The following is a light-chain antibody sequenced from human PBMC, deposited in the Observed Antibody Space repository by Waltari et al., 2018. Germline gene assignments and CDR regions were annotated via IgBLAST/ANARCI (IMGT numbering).Light chain of an antibody. CDR1: SSDIGDYDY. Sequence: QSALTQPASVSGSPGQSITISCTGSSSDIGDYDYFSWYQQHPGEAPNLIIYDVTHRPSGISNRFSGSKSVSAASLTISGLQAEAEADYYCSSYTNRILVFGGGTKLTVL. CDR2: DVT. V-gene: IGLV2-14*03. J-gene: IGLJ2*01. CDR3: SSYTNRILV.